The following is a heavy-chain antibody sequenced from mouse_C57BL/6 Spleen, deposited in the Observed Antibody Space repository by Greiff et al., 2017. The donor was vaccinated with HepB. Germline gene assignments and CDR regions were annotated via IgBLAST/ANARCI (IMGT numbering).Heavy chain of an antibody. CDR1: GFTFSDYG. CDR3: AREGENWAFDY. J-gene: IGHJ2*01. CDR2: ISSGSSTI. Sequence: EVKLMESGGGLVKPGGSLKLSCAASGFTFSDYGMHWVRQAPEKGLEWVAYISSGSSTIYYADTVKGRFTITRDNAKNTLFLQMTSLRSEDTAMYYCAREGENWAFDYWGQGTTLTVSS. V-gene: IGHV5-17*01. D-gene: IGHD4-1*01.